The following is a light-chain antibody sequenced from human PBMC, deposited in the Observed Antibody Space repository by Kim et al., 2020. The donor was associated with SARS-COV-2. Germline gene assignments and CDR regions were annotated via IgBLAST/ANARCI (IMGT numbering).Light chain of an antibody. CDR2: SND. CDR3: AAWDDSLTALV. CDR1: SSNIGSNT. J-gene: IGLJ2*01. V-gene: IGLV1-44*01. Sequence: QSVLTQPPSASGTPGQRVTISCSGSSSNIGSNTVKWYRQLPGTAPKLLIYSNDQLPSGVPDRFSGSMSGTSASLAISGLQSEDEAHYYCAAWDDSLTALVFGGGTKLIVL.